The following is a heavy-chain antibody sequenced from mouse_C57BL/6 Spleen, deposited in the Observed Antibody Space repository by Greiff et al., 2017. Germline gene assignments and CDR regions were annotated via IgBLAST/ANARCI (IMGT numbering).Heavy chain of an antibody. V-gene: IGHV1-82*01. D-gene: IGHD3-3*01. Sequence: VQLQQSGPELVKPGASVKISCKASGYAFSSSWMNWVKQRPGKGLEWIGRIYPGDGDTNYNGKFKGKATLTADKSSSTAYMQLSSLTSEESAVYFCARGGLGYYFDYWGQGTTLTVSS. CDR3: ARGGLGYYFDY. CDR1: GYAFSSSW. J-gene: IGHJ2*01. CDR2: IYPGDGDT.